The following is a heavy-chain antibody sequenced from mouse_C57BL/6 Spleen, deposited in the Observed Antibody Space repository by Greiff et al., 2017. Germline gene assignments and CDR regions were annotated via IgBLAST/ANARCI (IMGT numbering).Heavy chain of an antibody. CDR1: GFTFSDYG. V-gene: IGHV5-17*01. D-gene: IGHD1-1*01. J-gene: IGHJ4*01. Sequence: EVLLVESGGGLVKPGASLKLSCAASGFTFSDYGMHWVRQAPEKGLEWVAYISSGSSTIYYADTVKGRFTITRDNAKNTLFLQLTSLRSEDTAMYYCAERIYYYGNSQGWYAMDYWGQGTSVTVSS. CDR2: ISSGSSTI. CDR3: AERIYYYGNSQGWYAMDY.